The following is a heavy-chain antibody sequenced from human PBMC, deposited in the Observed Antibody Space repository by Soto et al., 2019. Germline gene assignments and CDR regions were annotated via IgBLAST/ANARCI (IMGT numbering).Heavy chain of an antibody. J-gene: IGHJ5*02. V-gene: IGHV4-30-2*03. CDR3: ARRDYGSGYNWFDP. Sequence: SETLSLTCAVSGGSISSGGYSWSWIRQPPGKGLEWIGCIYYSGSTNYNPSLKSRVTMSVDTSTNQFSLKLNSVTAADTAVYYCARRDYGSGYNWFDPWGQGTLVTVSS. D-gene: IGHD3-10*01. CDR2: IYYSGST. CDR1: GGSISSGGYS.